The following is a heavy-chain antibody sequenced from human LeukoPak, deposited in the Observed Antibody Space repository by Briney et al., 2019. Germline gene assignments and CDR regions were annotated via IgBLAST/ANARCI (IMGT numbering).Heavy chain of an antibody. J-gene: IGHJ6*03. CDR3: ARGEFGDYYYFYMDV. D-gene: IGHD2/OR15-2a*01. CDR2: ISSSVTSM. V-gene: IGHV3-48*03. Sequence: GGSLRLSCAASGFTFSSYEMNWVRQAPGKGLEWVSYISSSVTSMWYADSVKGRFTISRNNARNSLFLQMNSLRAEDTATYYCARGEFGDYYYFYMDVWGKGTTVTVSS. CDR1: GFTFSSYE.